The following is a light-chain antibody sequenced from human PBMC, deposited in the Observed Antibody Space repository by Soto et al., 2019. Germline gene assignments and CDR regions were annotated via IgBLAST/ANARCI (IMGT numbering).Light chain of an antibody. J-gene: IGKJ5*01. V-gene: IGKV1-39*01. CDR3: QQSYDHPVT. Sequence: DIQMTQSPSSLSASVGDRVSITCRASQSISTYLNWFYQKPGEAPKLLIYAASTLQSGVPSRFSGSGSGTDFTLTISNLQPEDFATYYCQQSYDHPVTFGQGTRLDIK. CDR2: AAS. CDR1: QSISTY.